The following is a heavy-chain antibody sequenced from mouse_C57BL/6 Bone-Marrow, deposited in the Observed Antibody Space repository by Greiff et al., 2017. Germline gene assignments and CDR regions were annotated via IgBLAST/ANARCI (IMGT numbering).Heavy chain of an antibody. CDR2: IYPGSGST. V-gene: IGHV1-55*01. CDR3: DIYYGNYGWYFDV. CDR1: GYTFTSYW. J-gene: IGHJ1*03. Sequence: QVQLKQPGAELVKPGASVKMSCKASGYTFTSYWIPWVKQRPGQGLEWIGDIYPGSGSTNYNEKFKSKATLTVDTSSSTAYMQLSSLTSEDSAVYYCDIYYGNYGWYFDVWCTGTTVTVSA. D-gene: IGHD2-1*01.